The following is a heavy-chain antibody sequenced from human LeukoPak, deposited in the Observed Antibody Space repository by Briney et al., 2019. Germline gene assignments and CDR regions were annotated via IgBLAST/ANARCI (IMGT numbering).Heavy chain of an antibody. Sequence: GGSLRLSCEASGFTFSHYGMHWVRQAPGKGLDWVAVIWYDGTYKYYADSVKGRFTISRDNSKNMVYVQMNNLRAEDTAIYYCATISAQTFDIWGQGTLVSVSS. V-gene: IGHV3-33*01. CDR3: ATISAQTFDI. CDR2: IWYDGTYK. D-gene: IGHD5-24*01. J-gene: IGHJ3*02. CDR1: GFTFSHYG.